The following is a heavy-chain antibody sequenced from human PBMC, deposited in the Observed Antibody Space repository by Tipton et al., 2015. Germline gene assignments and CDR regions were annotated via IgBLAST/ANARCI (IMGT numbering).Heavy chain of an antibody. CDR3: ARDATRGGDIDF. J-gene: IGHJ2*01. V-gene: IGHV3-7*01. CDR2: INKDGSEK. Sequence: GSLRLSCTASGFSFTSYWMSWVRQVSGKRLEWVAQINKDGSEKYFADSVKGRLTISRDNPKNSLHLQMNSLRVEDTAVYYCARDATRGGDIDFWGRGTLVTVSS. D-gene: IGHD3-10*01. CDR1: GFSFTSYW.